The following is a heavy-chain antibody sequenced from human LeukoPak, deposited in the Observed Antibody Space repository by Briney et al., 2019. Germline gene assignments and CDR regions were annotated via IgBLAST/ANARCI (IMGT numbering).Heavy chain of an antibody. CDR2: ISSNGSTI. J-gene: IGHJ6*02. CDR1: GITLSDYY. V-gene: IGHV3-11*04. CDR3: ARDREVRGVYGMDV. D-gene: IGHD3-10*01. Sequence: GGSLRLSCAASGITLSDYYMSWIRQAPGKGLEWVSYISSNGSTIYYTDSVKGRFTISRDNAKNSLYLQMNSLRAEDTAVYYCARDREVRGVYGMDVWGQGTTVTVSS.